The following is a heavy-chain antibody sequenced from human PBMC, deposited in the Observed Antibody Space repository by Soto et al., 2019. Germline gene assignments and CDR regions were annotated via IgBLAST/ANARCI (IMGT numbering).Heavy chain of an antibody. D-gene: IGHD3-22*01. Sequence: RQMPGKGLEWMGTIDPSESYTTYSPAFQGHVTLSIDQSISTAYLQWSSLKASDTAMYYCAINVYDYERSAYLPPTAFNIWGPGTMVTVSS. CDR3: AINVYDYERSAYLPPTAFNI. CDR2: IDPSESYT. V-gene: IGHV5-10-1*01. J-gene: IGHJ3*02.